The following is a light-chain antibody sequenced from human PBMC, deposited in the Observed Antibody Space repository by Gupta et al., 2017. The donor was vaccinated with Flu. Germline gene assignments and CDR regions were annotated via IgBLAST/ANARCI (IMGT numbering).Light chain of an antibody. Sequence: PLCLYDTHGNRAPISCLARQSMLIYLSWYRQKPGQPPQLLIYEGSKRGFGVPEMFSGSGSGTDFTLNISRGEAEDVGVYYCKQCLHRSYTFGRGTTVE. CDR3: KQCLHRSYT. J-gene: IGKJ4*01. V-gene: IGKV2D-29*01. CDR2: EGS. CDR1: QSMLIY.